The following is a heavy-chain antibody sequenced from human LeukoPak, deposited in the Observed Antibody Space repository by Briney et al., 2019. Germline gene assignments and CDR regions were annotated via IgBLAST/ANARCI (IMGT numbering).Heavy chain of an antibody. J-gene: IGHJ4*02. CDR3: AGCRSGCAFDY. CDR1: GGSISSYY. Sequence: SQTLSLTCTVSGGSISSYYWSWIRQPPGKGPEWIGYIYTSGSTNYNPSLKSRVTISVDTSKNQFSLKLSSVTAADTAVYYCAGCRSGCAFDYWGQGTLVTVSS. D-gene: IGHD6-19*01. V-gene: IGHV4-4*09. CDR2: IYTSGST.